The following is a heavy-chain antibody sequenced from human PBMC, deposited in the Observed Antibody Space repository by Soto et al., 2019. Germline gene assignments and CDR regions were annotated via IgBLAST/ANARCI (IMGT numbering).Heavy chain of an antibody. J-gene: IGHJ6*02. V-gene: IGHV3-53*01. Sequence: EVQLVESGGGLIQPGGSLRLSCAASGFTVSSNYMSWVRQAPGKGLEWVSVIYSGDTTYYADSVKGRFTISRDHSKNRLYLQMNSLRAEDTAVYYCARVLRTLYGMDVWGQGTTVTVSS. CDR1: GFTVSSNY. CDR2: IYSGDTT. CDR3: ARVLRTLYGMDV.